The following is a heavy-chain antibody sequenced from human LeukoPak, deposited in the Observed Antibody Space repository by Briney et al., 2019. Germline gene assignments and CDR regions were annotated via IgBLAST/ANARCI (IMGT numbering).Heavy chain of an antibody. CDR1: GFTFSISS. D-gene: IGHD2-15*01. Sequence: GGSLRLSCVASGFTFSISSMNWVRQAPGKALEWVSYITSTSSTIHYADSVKGRFTISRDNAKNSLYLQMNSLRAEDTAVYYCARDLELGYCSGGSCPGGGYWGQGTLVTVSS. CDR3: ARDLELGYCSGGSCPGGGY. V-gene: IGHV3-48*04. CDR2: ITSTSSTI. J-gene: IGHJ4*02.